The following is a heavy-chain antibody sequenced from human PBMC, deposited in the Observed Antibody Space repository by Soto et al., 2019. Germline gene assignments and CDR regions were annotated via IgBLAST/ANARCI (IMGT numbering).Heavy chain of an antibody. V-gene: IGHV3-7*01. Sequence: GGSLRLSCAASGFTFSSYWMSWVRQAPGKGLEWVANIKQDGSEKYYVDSVKGRFTISRDNAKNSLYLQMNSLRAEDTAVYYCARDLRLRRGGLDYWGQGTLVTVSS. CDR3: ARDLRLRRGGLDY. D-gene: IGHD3-10*01. J-gene: IGHJ4*02. CDR2: IKQDGSEK. CDR1: GFTFSSYW.